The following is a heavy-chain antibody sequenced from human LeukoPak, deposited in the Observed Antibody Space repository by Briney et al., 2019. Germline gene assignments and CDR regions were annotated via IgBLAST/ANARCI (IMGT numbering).Heavy chain of an antibody. Sequence: GRSLRLSCTASGFTFRDYAMSWVSQAPGKGLEWEGFIRSKAHGGTTEYAASVKGRFTISRDDSKNIAYLQMNSLKTDDTAVYYCSRDNYYDSSVYSKYYFDYWGQGTLVTVSS. CDR2: IRSKAHGGTT. V-gene: IGHV3-49*04. CDR3: SRDNYYDSSVYSKYYFDY. D-gene: IGHD3-22*01. CDR1: GFTFRDYA. J-gene: IGHJ4*02.